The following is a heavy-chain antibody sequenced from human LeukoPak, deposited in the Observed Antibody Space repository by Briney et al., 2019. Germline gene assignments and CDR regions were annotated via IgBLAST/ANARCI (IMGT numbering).Heavy chain of an antibody. CDR1: GFIFSDYW. CDR2: IKEDGTEK. D-gene: IGHD2-21*01. Sequence: GGSLRLSCAASGFIFSDYWMSWVRQAPGKGLEWVANIKEDGTEKYYVDSVKGRFTVSRDNSENTLYLQMNSLRADDTAVYYCAKKAAPVSAIRAGFDYWGQGTLVTVSS. V-gene: IGHV3-7*02. CDR3: AKKAAPVSAIRAGFDY. J-gene: IGHJ4*02.